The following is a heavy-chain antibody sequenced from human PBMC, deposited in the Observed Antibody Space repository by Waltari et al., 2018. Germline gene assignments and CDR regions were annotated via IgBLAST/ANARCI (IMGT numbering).Heavy chain of an antibody. CDR2: IYYSGST. Sequence: QVQLQESGPGLVKPSETLSLTCTVSGGSISRYYWSWIRQPPGKGLEWIGYIYYSGSTNYNPSLKSRVTISVDTSKNQFSLKLSSVTAADTAVYYCARAPEYSSSSLDYWGQGTLVTVSS. V-gene: IGHV4-59*01. J-gene: IGHJ4*02. D-gene: IGHD6-6*01. CDR3: ARAPEYSSSSLDY. CDR1: GGSISRYY.